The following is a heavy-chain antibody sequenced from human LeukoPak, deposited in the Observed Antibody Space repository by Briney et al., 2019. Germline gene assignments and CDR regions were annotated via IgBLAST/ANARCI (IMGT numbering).Heavy chain of an antibody. J-gene: IGHJ6*03. CDR2: INPNSGGT. CDR3: ARSLITFGGVSYYYMDV. CDR1: GYTFTGYY. V-gene: IGHV1-2*02. Sequence: ASVKVSCKASGYTFTGYYKHWVRQAPGQGLEWMGWINPNSGGTNYAQKFQGRVTMTRDTSISTAYMELSRLRSDDTAVYYCARSLITFGGVSYYYMDVWGKGTTVTVSS. D-gene: IGHD3-16*01.